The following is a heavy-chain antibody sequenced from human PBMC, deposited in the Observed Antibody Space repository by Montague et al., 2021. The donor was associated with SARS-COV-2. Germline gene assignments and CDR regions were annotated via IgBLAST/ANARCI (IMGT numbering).Heavy chain of an antibody. D-gene: IGHD2/OR15-2a*01. CDR1: GFTFTSYS. Sequence: SLRPSCAASGFTFTSYSMNWVRQAPGKGLEALSVISSDGSYKYYADSVKGRFTISRDNSRNTLYLQMNSLRPEDTAVYYCARDLLRHKGGFDSWGQGTLVTVSS. J-gene: IGHJ4*02. V-gene: IGHV3-30-3*01. CDR2: ISSDGSYK. CDR3: ARDLLRHKGGFDS.